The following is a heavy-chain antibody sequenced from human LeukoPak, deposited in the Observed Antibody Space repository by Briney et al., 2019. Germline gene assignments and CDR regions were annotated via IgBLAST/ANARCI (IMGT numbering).Heavy chain of an antibody. D-gene: IGHD7-27*01. CDR1: GGSISSSSHY. CDR3: ARHPNWGSGYFDY. Sequence: SETLSLTCTVSGGSISSSSHYWSWIRQPPGKGLEWIGYIYYSGSTNYNPSLKSRVTISVDTSKNQFSLKLSSVTAADTAVYYCARHPNWGSGYFDYWGQGTLVTVSS. J-gene: IGHJ4*02. V-gene: IGHV4-61*05. CDR2: IYYSGST.